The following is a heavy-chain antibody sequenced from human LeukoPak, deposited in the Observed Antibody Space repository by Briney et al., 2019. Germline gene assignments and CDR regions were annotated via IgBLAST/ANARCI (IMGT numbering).Heavy chain of an antibody. CDR1: GGSISSGGYY. CDR2: IYHSGST. D-gene: IGHD2-2*01. J-gene: IGHJ4*02. V-gene: IGHV4-30-2*01. CDR3: ARDGVVPAAFPAYYFDY. Sequence: SETLSLTCTVSGGSISSGGYYWSWIRQPPGKGLEWIGYIYHSGSTYYNPSLKSRVTISVDRSKNQFSLKLSSVTAADTAVYYCARDGVVPAAFPAYYFDYWGRGTLVTVSS.